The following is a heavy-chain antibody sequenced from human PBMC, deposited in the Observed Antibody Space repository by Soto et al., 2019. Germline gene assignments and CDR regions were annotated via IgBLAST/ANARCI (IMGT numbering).Heavy chain of an antibody. CDR3: SGLPY. CDR2: INADGTTI. CDR1: GFTFRNYW. J-gene: IGHJ4*02. V-gene: IGHV3-74*01. Sequence: EVHLVEFGGGLVQPGGSLRLSCATSGFTFRNYWMHWVRQVPGKGLVWVSRINADGTTINYADSVKGRFTISRDNAKNTLYLQMNSLRAEDTAVYYCSGLPYWGQGTLVTVSP. D-gene: IGHD6-19*01.